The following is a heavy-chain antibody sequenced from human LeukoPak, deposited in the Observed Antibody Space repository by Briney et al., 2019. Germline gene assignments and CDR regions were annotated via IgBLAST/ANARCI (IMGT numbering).Heavy chain of an antibody. CDR1: GFTFSSYA. D-gene: IGHD3-22*01. CDR3: ARDDDSSARYSGAFDI. Sequence: GGSLRLSCAASGFTFSSYAMHWVRQAPGKGLEWVAVISYGGSNKYYADSVKGRFTISRDNSKNTLYLQMNSLRAEDTAVHYCARDDDSSARYSGAFDIWGQGTMVTVSS. V-gene: IGHV3-30-3*01. J-gene: IGHJ3*02. CDR2: ISYGGSNK.